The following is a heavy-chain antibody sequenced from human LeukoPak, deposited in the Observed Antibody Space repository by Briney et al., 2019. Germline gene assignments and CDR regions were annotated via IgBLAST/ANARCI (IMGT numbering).Heavy chain of an antibody. D-gene: IGHD2-15*01. CDR3: ARVSGYAFDI. V-gene: IGHV3-7*05. CDR1: GXTFSTYW. J-gene: IGHJ3*02. CDR2: IKQDGSEK. Sequence: GGSLRLSCAASGXTFSTYWMSWVRQAPGKGLEWVANIKQDGSEKYYADSVKGRFTISRDNAKNLLYLQMNSLRAEDTAVYYCARVSGYAFDIWGQGTMVTVSS.